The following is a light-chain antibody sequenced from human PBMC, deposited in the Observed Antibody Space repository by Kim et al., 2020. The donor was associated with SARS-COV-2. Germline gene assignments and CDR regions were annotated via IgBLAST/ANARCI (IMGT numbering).Light chain of an antibody. CDR2: GAS. CDR3: QQYGSSRWT. V-gene: IGKV3-20*01. Sequence: SPGESPTLSCRASQSVSSRYVAWDQQKPGQAPRLLIYGASSRATGIPDRFSGSGSGTDFTLTISRLEPEDFAVYYCQQYGSSRWTFGQGTKVDIK. J-gene: IGKJ1*01. CDR1: QSVSSRY.